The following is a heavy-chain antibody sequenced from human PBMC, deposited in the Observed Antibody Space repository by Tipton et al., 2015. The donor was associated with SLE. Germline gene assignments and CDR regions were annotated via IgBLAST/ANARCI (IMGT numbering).Heavy chain of an antibody. Sequence: LRLSCSVSGASISSYYWSWIRQPPGKGLEWIGDIHDSGSAKYNPSPKSRVTISVDTSKNQFSLKMSSVTTADTAVYYCARDRDGDDHDVFDTWGQGTLVTVSS. V-gene: IGHV4-59*01. D-gene: IGHD4-17*01. CDR2: IHDSGSA. J-gene: IGHJ3*02. CDR3: ARDRDGDDHDVFDT. CDR1: GASISSYY.